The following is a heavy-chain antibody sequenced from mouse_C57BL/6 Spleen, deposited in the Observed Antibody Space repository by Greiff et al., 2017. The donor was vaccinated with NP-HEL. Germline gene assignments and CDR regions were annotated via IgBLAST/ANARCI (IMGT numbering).Heavy chain of an antibody. Sequence: VQLKESGPELVKPGASVKISCKASGYSFTGYYMNWVKQSPEKSLEWIGEINPSTGGTTYNQKFKAKATLTVDKSSSTAYMQLKSLTSEDSAVYYCARPSTEPWYFDVWGTGTTVTVSS. CDR3: ARPSTEPWYFDV. CDR2: INPSTGGT. CDR1: GYSFTGYY. D-gene: IGHD2-1*01. J-gene: IGHJ1*03. V-gene: IGHV1-42*01.